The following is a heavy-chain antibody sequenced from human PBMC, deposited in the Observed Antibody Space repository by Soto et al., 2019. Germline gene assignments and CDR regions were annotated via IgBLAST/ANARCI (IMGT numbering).Heavy chain of an antibody. D-gene: IGHD2-15*01. CDR1: GYTFTSYY. CDR2: INPSGGST. J-gene: IGHJ4*02. V-gene: IGHV1-46*03. Sequence: QVQLVQSGAEVKKPGASVKVSCKASGYTFTSYYMHWVRQAPGQGLEWMGIINPSGGSTSYAQKFQGRVTMTRDTSTSTVYMELSSLRSEDTAVYYCAREEEAYCSGGSCSFDYWGQGTLVTVSS. CDR3: AREEEAYCSGGSCSFDY.